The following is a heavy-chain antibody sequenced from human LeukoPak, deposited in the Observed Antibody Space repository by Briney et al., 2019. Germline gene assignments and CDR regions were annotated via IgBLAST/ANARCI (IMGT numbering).Heavy chain of an antibody. CDR1: GYTFTGYY. J-gene: IGHJ4*02. CDR2: INPNSGGT. V-gene: IGHV1-2*02. CDR3: ARDQAAVAGTDGNY. D-gene: IGHD6-19*01. Sequence: ASVKVSCKASGYTFTGYYMHWVRQAPGQGLEWMGWINPNSGGTNHAQKFQGRVTMTRDTSISTAYMELSRLRSDDTAVYYCARDQAAVAGTDGNYWGQGTLVTVSS.